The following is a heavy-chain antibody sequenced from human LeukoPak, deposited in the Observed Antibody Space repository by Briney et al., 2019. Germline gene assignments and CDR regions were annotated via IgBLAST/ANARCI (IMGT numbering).Heavy chain of an antibody. Sequence: GGSLRLSCAASGFTFSGSAMHWVRQASGKGLEWVGRIRSKASSYATAYAASVKGRFTISRDDSKNTAYLQMNSLKTEDTAVYYCTRTRWGHNDYWGQGTLVTVSS. V-gene: IGHV3-73*01. J-gene: IGHJ4*02. CDR1: GFTFSGSA. D-gene: IGHD2-21*02. CDR3: TRTRWGHNDY. CDR2: IRSKASSYAT.